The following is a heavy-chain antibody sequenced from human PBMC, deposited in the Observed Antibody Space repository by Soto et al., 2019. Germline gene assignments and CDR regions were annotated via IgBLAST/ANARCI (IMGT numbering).Heavy chain of an antibody. Sequence: GGSLRLSCAASGFTFSSYAMHWVRQAPGKGLEWVALISYDGNDQYYADSVKGRFTISRDISSNTLSLQMNSLRAEDTAVYYCARGPNYYDNSGYFAYWGQGTLVTVSS. V-gene: IGHV3-30-3*01. J-gene: IGHJ4*02. CDR1: GFTFSSYA. CDR2: ISYDGNDQ. D-gene: IGHD3-22*01. CDR3: ARGPNYYDNSGYFAY.